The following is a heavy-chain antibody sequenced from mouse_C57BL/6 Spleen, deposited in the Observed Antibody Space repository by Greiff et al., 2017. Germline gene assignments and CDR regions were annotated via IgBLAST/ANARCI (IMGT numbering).Heavy chain of an antibody. D-gene: IGHD1-1*01. CDR2: LYWDADK. Sequence: QVTLKESGPGILQSSQTLSLTCSFSGFSLSTSGMGVGWIRQPSGKGLDGLAHLYWDADKRYHPSLRSRLTISKDTSRNQVFLKITSVDTADTATYCCARRRGSSYGYFDVWGTGTTVTVSS. CDR3: ARRRGSSYGYFDV. J-gene: IGHJ1*03. CDR1: GFSLSTSGMG. V-gene: IGHV8-12*01.